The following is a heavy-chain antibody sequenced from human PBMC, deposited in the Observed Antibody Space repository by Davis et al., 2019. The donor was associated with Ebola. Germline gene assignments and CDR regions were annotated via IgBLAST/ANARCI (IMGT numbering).Heavy chain of an antibody. CDR1: GFTFSSYA. J-gene: IGHJ6*02. CDR2: ISGSGGRT. V-gene: IGHV3-23*01. CDR3: AKGPDTPFPGRSDYDFWSGYPYSGMDV. D-gene: IGHD3-3*01. Sequence: GESLKISCAASGFTFSSYAMSWVRQAPGKGLEWVSAISGSGGRTYYADSVKGRFTISRDNSKNTLYLQMNSLRAEDTAVYYCAKGPDTPFPGRSDYDFWSGYPYSGMDVWGQGTTVTVSS.